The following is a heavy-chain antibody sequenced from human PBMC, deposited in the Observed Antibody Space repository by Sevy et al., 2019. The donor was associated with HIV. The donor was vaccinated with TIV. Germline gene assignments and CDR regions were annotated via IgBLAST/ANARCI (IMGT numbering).Heavy chain of an antibody. CDR3: AKAGPNYYDSSGYPNRPVDY. V-gene: IGHV3-23*01. J-gene: IGHJ4*02. D-gene: IGHD3-22*01. CDR1: GFTFSSYA. CDR2: ISGGGGST. Sequence: GGSLRLSCAASGFTFSSYAMSWVRQAPGKGLEWVSAISGGGGSTYYADSGKGRVTISRDNSKNTLYLLMNSLRAEDKAVYYCAKAGPNYYDSSGYPNRPVDYWGQGTLVTVSS.